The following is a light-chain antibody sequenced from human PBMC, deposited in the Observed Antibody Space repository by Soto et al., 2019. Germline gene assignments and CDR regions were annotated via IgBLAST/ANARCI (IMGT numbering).Light chain of an antibody. J-gene: IGLJ2*01. CDR1: KLGDKY. CDR2: QDT. Sequence: SYELTQPPSVSVSPGQTASITCSGDKLGDKYACWYQQKPGQSPVLVIYQDTKRPSGIPERFFGSNSGNTATLTISGTQAMDEADYYCQAWDSSTVVFGGGNKVTVL. CDR3: QAWDSSTVV. V-gene: IGLV3-1*01.